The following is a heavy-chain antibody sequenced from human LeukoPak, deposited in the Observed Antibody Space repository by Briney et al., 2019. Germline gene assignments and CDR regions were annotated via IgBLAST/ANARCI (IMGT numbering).Heavy chain of an antibody. J-gene: IGHJ4*02. CDR2: IYYSGST. V-gene: IGHV4-30-4*01. D-gene: IGHD6-13*01. Sequence: SETLSLTCTVSGGSISSGDYYWSWIRQPPGKGLEWIGYIYYSGSTYYNPSLKSRVTISVDTSKNQFSLKLSSVTAADTAVYYCARMSSLAAAGDFDYWGQGTLVTVSS. CDR1: GGSISSGDYY. CDR3: ARMSSLAAAGDFDY.